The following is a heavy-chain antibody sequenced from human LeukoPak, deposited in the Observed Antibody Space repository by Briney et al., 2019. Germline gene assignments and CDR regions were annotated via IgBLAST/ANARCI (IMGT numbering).Heavy chain of an antibody. V-gene: IGHV1-24*01. D-gene: IGHD4-17*01. CDR1: GYTLTELS. CDR3: ATAPDYGGMDV. CDR2: FDPEDGET. J-gene: IGHJ6*03. Sequence: ASVKVSCKVSGYTLTELSMHWVRQAPGKGLEWMGGFDPEDGETIYAQKFQGRVTMTEDTSTDTAYMELSSLRSEDAAVYYCATAPDYGGMDVWGKGTTVTISS.